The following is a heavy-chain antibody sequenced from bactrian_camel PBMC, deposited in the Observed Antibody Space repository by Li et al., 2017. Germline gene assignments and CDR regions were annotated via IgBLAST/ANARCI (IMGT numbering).Heavy chain of an antibody. CDR3: AADWPSSVDYGLDTPCETQKGSFGY. V-gene: IGHV3S1*01. CDR2: IYTNGDTT. Sequence: VQLVESGGGSVQAGGSLRLSCAFDAYTPANVRMAWFRQAPGKEREGVATIYTNGDTTTYADSVKGRFTISQDNAKNTVYLQMNALTSEDTAVYYCAADWPSSVDYGLDTPCETQKGSFGYMGQGTQVTVS. D-gene: IGHD5*01. J-gene: IGHJ6*01. CDR1: AYTPANVR.